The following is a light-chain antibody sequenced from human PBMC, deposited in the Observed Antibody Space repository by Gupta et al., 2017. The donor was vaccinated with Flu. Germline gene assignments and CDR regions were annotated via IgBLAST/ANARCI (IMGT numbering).Light chain of an antibody. Sequence: EIVLTQSPATLSLSPGERATLSCRASQSISSNLAWFQQKPGQAPRLLMYDASNRATGIPARFSGSGSGXDFTLTXSSLEPEDSAVYYCQHRSNWVAFGXGTRVEI. J-gene: IGKJ4*01. V-gene: IGKV3-11*01. CDR2: DAS. CDR3: QHRSNWVA. CDR1: QSISSN.